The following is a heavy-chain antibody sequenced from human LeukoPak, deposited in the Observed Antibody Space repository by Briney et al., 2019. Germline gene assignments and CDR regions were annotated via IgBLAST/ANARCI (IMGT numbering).Heavy chain of an antibody. J-gene: IGHJ4*02. V-gene: IGHV1-46*01. Sequence: ASVKVSCKASGCTFTSYYMHWVRQAPGQGLEWMGIINPSGGSTSYAQKFQGRVTMTRDTSTSTVYMELSSLRSEDTAVYYCARDRGGQAAADYYFDYWGQGTLVTVSS. CDR1: GCTFTSYY. CDR3: ARDRGGQAAADYYFDY. CDR2: INPSGGST. D-gene: IGHD6-13*01.